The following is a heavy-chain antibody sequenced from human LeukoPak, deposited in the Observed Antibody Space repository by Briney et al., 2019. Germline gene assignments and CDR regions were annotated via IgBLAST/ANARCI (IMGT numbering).Heavy chain of an antibody. CDR2: IYTSGST. CDR3: AGTGIAADHPARTTNWFDP. CDR1: GGSISSYY. V-gene: IGHV4-4*09. D-gene: IGHD6-13*01. J-gene: IGHJ5*02. Sequence: SETLSLTCTVSGGSISSYYWSWIRQPPGKGLEWIGYIYTSGSTNYNPSLKSRVTISVDTSKNQFSLKLSSVTAADTAVYYCAGTGIAADHPARTTNWFDPWGQGTLVTVSS.